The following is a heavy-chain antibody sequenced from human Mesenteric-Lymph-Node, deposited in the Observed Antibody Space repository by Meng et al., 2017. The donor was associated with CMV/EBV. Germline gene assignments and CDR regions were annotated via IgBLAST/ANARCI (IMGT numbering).Heavy chain of an antibody. J-gene: IGHJ4*02. D-gene: IGHD4-17*01. CDR3: ANWGTYGVTYFDY. CDR1: GGSISDPNW. V-gene: IGHV4-4*02. CDR2: IFHSGST. Sequence: VSGGSISDPNWWSWVRQPPGKGLEWIGDIFHSGSTNYNPSLKSRVTISVDKSKNPFSLTLNSMPAADTAVYYCANWGTYGVTYFDYWGQGTLVTVSS.